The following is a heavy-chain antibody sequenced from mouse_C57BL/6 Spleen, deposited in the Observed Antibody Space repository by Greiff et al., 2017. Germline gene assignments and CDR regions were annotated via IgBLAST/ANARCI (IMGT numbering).Heavy chain of an antibody. V-gene: IGHV1-64*01. D-gene: IGHD1-1*01. Sequence: VQLQQPGAELVKPGASVTLSCKASGYTFTSYWMHWVKQRPGQGLEWIGMIHPNSGSTNYNEKFKSKATLTVDKSSSTAYMQLSSLTSEDSAVYYCAITTVAYYFDYWGQGTTLTVSS. CDR2: IHPNSGST. CDR3: AITTVAYYFDY. CDR1: GYTFTSYW. J-gene: IGHJ2*01.